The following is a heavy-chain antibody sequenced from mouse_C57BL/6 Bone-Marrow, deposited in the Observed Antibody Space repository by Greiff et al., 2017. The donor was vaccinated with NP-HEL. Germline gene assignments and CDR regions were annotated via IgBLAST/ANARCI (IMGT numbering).Heavy chain of an antibody. J-gene: IGHJ2*01. CDR1: GYTFTSYW. CDR2: IDPSDSYT. V-gene: IGHV1-69*01. CDR3: ARRGFYYYGPYYFDY. Sequence: QVQLQQPGAELVMPGASVKLSCKASGYTFTSYWMHWVKQRPGQGLEWIGAIDPSDSYTNYNQKFKGKSTLTVDKSSSTAYMQLSSLTSEDSAVYYCARRGFYYYGPYYFDYWGQGTTLTVSS. D-gene: IGHD1-1*01.